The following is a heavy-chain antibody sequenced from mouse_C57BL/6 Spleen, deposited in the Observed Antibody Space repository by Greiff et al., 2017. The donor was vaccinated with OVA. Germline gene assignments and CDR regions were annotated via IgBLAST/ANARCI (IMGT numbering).Heavy chain of an antibody. D-gene: IGHD2-5*01. CDR3: ASKGYSNLYAMDY. V-gene: IGHV1-22*01. J-gene: IGHJ4*01. CDR2: INPNNGGT. CDR1: GYTFTDYN. Sequence: VHVKQSGPELVKPGASVKMSCKASGYTFTDYNMHWVKQSHGKSLEWIGYINPNNGGTSYNQKFKGKATLTVNKSSSTAYMELRSLTSEDSAVYYCASKGYSNLYAMDYWGQGTSVTVSS.